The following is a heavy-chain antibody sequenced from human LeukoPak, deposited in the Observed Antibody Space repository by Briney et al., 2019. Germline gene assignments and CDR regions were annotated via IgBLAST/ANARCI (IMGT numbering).Heavy chain of an antibody. J-gene: IGHJ5*02. Sequence: ASVKVSCKVSGYTLTELSMHWVRQAPGKGLEWMGGFDPEDGETIYAQKFQGRVTMTEDTSTDTAYMELSSLRSEDTAVYYCATGHYSNYDLSSVPPWGQGTLVTVSS. CDR3: ATGHYSNYDLSSVPP. CDR1: GYTLTELS. CDR2: FDPEDGET. V-gene: IGHV1-24*01. D-gene: IGHD4-11*01.